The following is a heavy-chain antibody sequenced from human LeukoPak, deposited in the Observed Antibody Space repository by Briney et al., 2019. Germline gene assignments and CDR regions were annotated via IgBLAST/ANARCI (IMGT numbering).Heavy chain of an antibody. CDR3: AGLVVGVAARAYYYGMDV. D-gene: IGHD2-15*01. CDR2: IYHSGST. CDR1: GGSISSSNW. Sequence: SETLSLTCAVSGGSISSSNWWSWVRQPPGKGLEWIGEIYHSGSTNYNPSLKSRVTISVDKSKNQFSLKLSSMTAADTAVYYCAGLVVGVAARAYYYGMDVWGQGTTVTVSS. J-gene: IGHJ6*02. V-gene: IGHV4-4*02.